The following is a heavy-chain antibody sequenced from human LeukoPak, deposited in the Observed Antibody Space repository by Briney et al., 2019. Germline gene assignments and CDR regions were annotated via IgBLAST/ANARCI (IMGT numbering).Heavy chain of an antibody. Sequence: PGGSLRLSCAASGFTFSSYWMSWVRQAPGKGLEWVANIKQDGSDKYYVDSVKGRFTISRDNVKSSLFLQMNSLRAEDTAVYYCARHSLYIFGPPFDYWGQGALVTVSS. CDR3: ARHSLYIFGPPFDY. CDR2: IKQDGSDK. J-gene: IGHJ4*02. V-gene: IGHV3-7*03. D-gene: IGHD5-18*01. CDR1: GFTFSSYW.